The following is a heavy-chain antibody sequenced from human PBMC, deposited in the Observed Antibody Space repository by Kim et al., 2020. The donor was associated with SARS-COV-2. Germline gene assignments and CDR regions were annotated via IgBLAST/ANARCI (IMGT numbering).Heavy chain of an antibody. V-gene: IGHV3-7*01. CDR3: ARGGSYSFEY. J-gene: IGHJ4*02. CDR2: SEN. D-gene: IGHD5-12*01. Sequence: SENIYMDSVRGRFTISRDNAKNSLFLQMNSLRAEDAALYYCARGGSYSFEYWGQGSLVTVSS.